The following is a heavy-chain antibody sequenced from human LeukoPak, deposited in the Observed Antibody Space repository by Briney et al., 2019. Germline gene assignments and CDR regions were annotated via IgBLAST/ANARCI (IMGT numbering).Heavy chain of an antibody. D-gene: IGHD3-3*01. CDR1: GFTFASYA. Sequence: GGSLRLSCAASGFTFASYAMNWVRQAPGQRLEWMGWINAGNGNTKCSQKCQGRVTITRDTSASTAYMELSSLRSEDTAVYYCAREGDFWSGLFDYWGQGTLVTVSS. V-gene: IGHV1-3*01. CDR3: AREGDFWSGLFDY. J-gene: IGHJ4*02. CDR2: INAGNGNT.